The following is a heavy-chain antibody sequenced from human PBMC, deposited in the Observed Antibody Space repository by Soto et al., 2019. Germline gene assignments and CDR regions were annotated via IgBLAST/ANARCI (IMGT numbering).Heavy chain of an antibody. V-gene: IGHV4-34*01. CDR3: ARDYYDRKGYYYGMDV. Sequence: PSETLSLTCAVYGGSFSGYYWSWIRQPPGKGLEWIGEINHSGSTNYNPSLKSRVTISVDTSKNQFSLKLSSVTAADTAVYYCARDYYDRKGYYYGMDVWGKGTTVTVSS. J-gene: IGHJ6*04. CDR1: GGSFSGYY. D-gene: IGHD3-22*01. CDR2: INHSGST.